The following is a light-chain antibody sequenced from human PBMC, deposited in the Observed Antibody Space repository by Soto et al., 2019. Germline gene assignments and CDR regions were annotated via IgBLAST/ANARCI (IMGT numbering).Light chain of an antibody. CDR2: DVS. CDR3: CSYSGSDSLL. J-gene: IGLJ2*01. Sequence: QSALTQPRSVSGSPGESVTISCSGTSSDVGSYNYVSWYQQYPGKAPKVVIYDVSERPSEVPVRFSGSKSGNTASLTISGLQAEDEAEYFCCSYSGSDSLLFGGGTKLTVL. V-gene: IGLV2-11*01. CDR1: SSDVGSYNY.